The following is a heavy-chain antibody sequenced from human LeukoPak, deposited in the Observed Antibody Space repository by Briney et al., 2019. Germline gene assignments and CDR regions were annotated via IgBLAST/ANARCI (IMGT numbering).Heavy chain of an antibody. CDR1: GGSISGNY. V-gene: IGHV4-34*01. CDR3: ARGGRPVTRKFDY. Sequence: PSETLSLTCAVYGGSISGNYWSWIRQPPGKGLEWIGEINHSGSTNYNPSLKSRVTISVDTSKNQFSLKLSSVTAAATAVYYCARGGRPVTRKFDYWGQGTLVTVSS. CDR2: INHSGST. J-gene: IGHJ4*02. D-gene: IGHD4-17*01.